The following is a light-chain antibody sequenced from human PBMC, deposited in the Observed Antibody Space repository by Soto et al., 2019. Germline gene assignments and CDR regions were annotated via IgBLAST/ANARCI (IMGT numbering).Light chain of an antibody. J-gene: IGLJ3*02. V-gene: IGLV2-14*01. CDR3: SSYTGSSTNWV. CDR2: DVS. Sequence: QSALTQPASVSGSPGQSITISCTGTSSDVGGYNYVSWYQQHPGKAPKLMIYDVSNRPSGVYNRFSGSKSGNTASLTMSGLQAEVEADYCCSSYTGSSTNWVFGGGTKLTVL. CDR1: SSDVGGYNY.